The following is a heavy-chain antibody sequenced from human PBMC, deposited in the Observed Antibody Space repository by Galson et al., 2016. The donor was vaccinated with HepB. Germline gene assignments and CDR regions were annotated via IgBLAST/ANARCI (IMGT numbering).Heavy chain of an antibody. Sequence: SETLSLTCTVSGGSITSSSHYWDWIRQAPGKGLEWIGSSYYSGFTYFNPSLKSRVTISVDTSKNQFSLRLTSVSAADTAMYSCARQDRAGLVNFWGQGTMVTVSS. CDR3: ARQDRAGLVNF. J-gene: IGHJ3*01. CDR2: SYYSGFT. D-gene: IGHD6-19*01. CDR1: GGSITSSSHY. V-gene: IGHV4-39*01.